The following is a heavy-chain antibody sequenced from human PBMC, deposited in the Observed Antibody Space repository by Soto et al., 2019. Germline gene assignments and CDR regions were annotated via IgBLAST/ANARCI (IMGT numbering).Heavy chain of an antibody. J-gene: IGHJ6*02. CDR2: INSDGSST. Sequence: GGSLRLSCAASGFTFSSYWMHWVRQAPGKGLVWVSRINSDGSSTSYADSVKGRFTISRDNAKNTLYLQMNSLRAEDTAVYYCASGGAYGSGSYYHYYYYGMDVWGQGTTVTVSS. CDR1: GFTFSSYW. D-gene: IGHD3-10*01. CDR3: ASGGAYGSGSYYHYYYYGMDV. V-gene: IGHV3-74*01.